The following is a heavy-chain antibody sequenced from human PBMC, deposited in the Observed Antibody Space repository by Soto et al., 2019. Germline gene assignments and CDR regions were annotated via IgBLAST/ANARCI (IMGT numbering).Heavy chain of an antibody. D-gene: IGHD3-16*01. V-gene: IGHV1-8*01. CDR1: GYTFTSYD. CDR2: MNPNSGNT. CDR3: ARGVTNDYIWARRWFDP. Sequence: QVQLVQSGAAVKKPGASVKVSCKASGYTFTSYDINWVRQATGQGREWMGWMNPNSGNTGYAQKFQGRVTMTRNTSISTAYMELSSMRSEDTAVYYCARGVTNDYIWARRWFDPWGQGTLVTVSS. J-gene: IGHJ5*02.